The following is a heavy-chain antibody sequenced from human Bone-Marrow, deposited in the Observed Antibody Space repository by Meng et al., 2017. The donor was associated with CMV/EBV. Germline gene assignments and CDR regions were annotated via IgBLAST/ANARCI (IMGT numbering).Heavy chain of an antibody. CDR2: INPNSGGT. CDR3: ARDGGIAVADHRGGLRYVADY. CDR1: GYTFTGYY. D-gene: IGHD6-19*01. J-gene: IGHJ4*02. V-gene: IGHV1-2*02. Sequence: ASVKVSCKASGYTFTGYYMHWVRQAPGQGLEWMGWINPNSGGTNYAQKFQGRVTMTRDTSISTAYMELSRLRSDDTAVYYCARDGGIAVADHRGGLRYVADYWGQGTLVTVSS.